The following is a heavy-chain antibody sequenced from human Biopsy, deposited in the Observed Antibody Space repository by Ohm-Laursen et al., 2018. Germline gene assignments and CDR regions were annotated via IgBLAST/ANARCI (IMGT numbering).Heavy chain of an antibody. CDR3: ARNTGWYGDLYYFDY. CDR1: GYSFTSYY. J-gene: IGHJ4*02. V-gene: IGHV1-46*01. Sequence: ASVKVSCKASGYSFTSYYMHWVRQAPGQGLEWMGMINPSGSTTSYPQIFQGRVTMTRDTSKSTVYMELSGLRSADTAVYFCARNTGWYGDLYYFDYWGRGTLVTVSS. CDR2: INPSGSTT. D-gene: IGHD6-19*01.